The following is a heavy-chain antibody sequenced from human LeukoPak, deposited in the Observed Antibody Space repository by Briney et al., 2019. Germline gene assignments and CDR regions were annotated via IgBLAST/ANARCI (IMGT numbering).Heavy chain of an antibody. CDR3: ARNVGGGSEPLDI. J-gene: IGHJ3*02. CDR2: ISYSSSYM. D-gene: IGHD3-16*01. V-gene: IGHV3-21*01. Sequence: PGGSLRLSCAASKFPFSTYSMNWVRQAPGKGLEWVSCISYSSSYMYYADSVKGRFTISRDNAKNSLYLQMNSLRVEDTAVYYCARNVGGGSEPLDIWGQGTMVTVSS. CDR1: KFPFSTYS.